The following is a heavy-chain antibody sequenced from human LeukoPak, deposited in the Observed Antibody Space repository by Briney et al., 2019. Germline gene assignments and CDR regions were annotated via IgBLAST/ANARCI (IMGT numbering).Heavy chain of an antibody. CDR1: GYTFTDYY. CDR2: INPNSGET. J-gene: IGHJ4*02. CDR3: ARDRDYSNTERGFDY. Sequence: ASVTVSCKTSGYTFTDYYIHWVRQAPGQGLAWMGWINPNSGETKSAQKFQGRVTMTGDTSISTAYMELSRVTSDDTAVYYCARDRDYSNTERGFDYWGQGTLVTVSS. V-gene: IGHV1-2*02. D-gene: IGHD4-11*01.